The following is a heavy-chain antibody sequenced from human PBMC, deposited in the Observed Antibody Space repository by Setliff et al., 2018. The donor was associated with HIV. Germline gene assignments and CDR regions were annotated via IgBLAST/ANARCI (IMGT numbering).Heavy chain of an antibody. CDR1: GYTFTNFW. CDR3: ARASDPSHRTPPTNYYYDMDV. J-gene: IGHJ6*03. Sequence: GESLKISCKGSGYTFTNFWIGWVRQVPGKGLELMGIIYPGDSDTRYSPSFQGQVTISADKSISTAYLQWNSLKASDTAIYYCARASDPSHRTPPTNYYYDMDVWGKGTTVTVSS. CDR2: IYPGDSDT. V-gene: IGHV5-51*01.